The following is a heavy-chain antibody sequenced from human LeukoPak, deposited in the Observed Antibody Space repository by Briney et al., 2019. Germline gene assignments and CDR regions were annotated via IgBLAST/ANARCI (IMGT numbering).Heavy chain of an antibody. CDR2: ISGSGGSA. D-gene: IGHD6-19*01. CDR3: AKAITVAGTWGFDY. V-gene: IGHV3-23*01. CDR1: GFTFSSYA. Sequence: GGSLRLSCAASGFTFSSYAMSWVRQAPGKGLAWVSGISGSGGSAYHADSVKGRFTISRDNSKNTLYLQMSSLRAEDTAVYYCAKAITVAGTWGFDYWGQGTLVTVSS. J-gene: IGHJ4*02.